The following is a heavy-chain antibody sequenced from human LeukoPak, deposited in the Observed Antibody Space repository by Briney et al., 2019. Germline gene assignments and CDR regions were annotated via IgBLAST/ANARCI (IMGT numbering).Heavy chain of an antibody. CDR3: ARVLTMVRGGPGY. D-gene: IGHD3-10*01. J-gene: IGHJ4*02. CDR1: GYTFTGYY. CDR2: INPNSGGT. V-gene: IGHV1-2*02. Sequence: ASGKVSCKASGYTFTGYYIHWVRQAPRQGLEWMGWINPNSGGTNYAQKIQGRVTMTRDTSISTAYMELSSLRSEDTAVYYCARVLTMVRGGPGYWGQGTLVTVSS.